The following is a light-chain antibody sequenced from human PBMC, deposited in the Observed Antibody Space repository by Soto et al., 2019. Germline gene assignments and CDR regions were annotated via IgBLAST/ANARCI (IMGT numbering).Light chain of an antibody. V-gene: IGKV3-20*01. CDR2: AAS. CDR1: QSITSNY. CDR3: QQYGSSVTWT. J-gene: IGKJ1*01. Sequence: EVVLTQSPGTVSLSPGERATLSCRASQSITSNYLAWYQQKPGQAPRLLLYAASSRATGIPDRFSGSGSGTDLTLSLCRPGPEDCAVYYCQQYGSSVTWTFGQGTKVEIK.